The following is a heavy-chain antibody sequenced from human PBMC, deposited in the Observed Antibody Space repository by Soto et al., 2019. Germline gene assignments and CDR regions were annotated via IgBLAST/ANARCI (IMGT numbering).Heavy chain of an antibody. CDR2: IIPIFGTA. CDR3: ARKWVTMSGIVMGGMDV. V-gene: IGHV1-69*01. J-gene: IGHJ6*02. Sequence: QVQLVQSGAEVKKPGSSVKVSCKAAGGTFSSYAISWVRQAPGQGLEWMGGIIPIFGTANYAQKFQGRVTITADESTSPAYMELSSLRSEDTAVYYCARKWVTMSGIVMGGMDVWGQGTTVTVSS. CDR1: GGTFSSYA. D-gene: IGHD3-22*01.